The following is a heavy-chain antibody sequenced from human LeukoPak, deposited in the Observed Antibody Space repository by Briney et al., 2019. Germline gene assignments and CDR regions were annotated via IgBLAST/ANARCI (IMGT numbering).Heavy chain of an antibody. D-gene: IGHD6-13*01. V-gene: IGHV4-39*01. CDR2: IYHSGGT. CDR3: ASLIAAGYFDH. J-gene: IGHJ4*02. CDR1: GGSIGSSSYS. Sequence: PSETLSLTCTVSGGSIGSSSYSWGWIRQPPGKGLEWIGVIYHSGGTYYNPSLKSRLTMSVDTSKNQFSLKLSSVTATDTAVYYCASLIAAGYFDHWGQGTLVTVSS.